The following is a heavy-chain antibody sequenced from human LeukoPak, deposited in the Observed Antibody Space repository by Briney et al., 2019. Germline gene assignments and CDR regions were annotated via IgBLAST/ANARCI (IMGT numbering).Heavy chain of an antibody. J-gene: IGHJ4*02. D-gene: IGHD1-1*01. CDR1: GESFSDFY. CDR3: SKRTGLGY. V-gene: IGHV4-34*01. Sequence: SETLSLTCAVYGESFSDFYWNWIRQPPGKGLEWIGEINHSGSANYNPSLKSRVIMSVDTSKNQFSLTLSSVTAADTAVYYCSKRTGLGYWGQGILVTVTS. CDR2: INHSGSA.